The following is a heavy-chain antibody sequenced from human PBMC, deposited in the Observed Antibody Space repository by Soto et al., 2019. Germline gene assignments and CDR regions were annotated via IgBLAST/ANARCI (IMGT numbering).Heavy chain of an antibody. CDR2: IFYSGST. D-gene: IGHD6-19*01. CDR1: GGSISSSSYK. CDR3: ARYAAVAGILDY. V-gene: IGHV4-39*01. Sequence: SETLSLTCTVSGGSISSSSYKWGCIRQPPGKSLEWIGNIFYSGSTYYNPSLKSRVTLSVDTSKNQFSLTLSSVTAADTAVYYCARYAAVAGILDYWGQGTLVTVS. J-gene: IGHJ4*02.